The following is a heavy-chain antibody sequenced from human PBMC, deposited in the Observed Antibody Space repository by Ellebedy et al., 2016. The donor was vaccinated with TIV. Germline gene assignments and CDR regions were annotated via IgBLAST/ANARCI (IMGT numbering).Heavy chain of an antibody. J-gene: IGHJ6*02. D-gene: IGHD4-17*01. CDR1: RFSFSSYW. V-gene: IGHV3-7*03. CDR3: ARDGAYGDYAPGQYGMDV. CDR2: MNQDGSDK. Sequence: GGSLRLSCAASRFSFSSYWMSWVRQSPGKGLEWVANMNQDGSDKYYVDSVKGRFTISRDNAKNSLYLQMNSLRAEDTAVYYCARDGAYGDYAPGQYGMDVWGQGTTVIVSS.